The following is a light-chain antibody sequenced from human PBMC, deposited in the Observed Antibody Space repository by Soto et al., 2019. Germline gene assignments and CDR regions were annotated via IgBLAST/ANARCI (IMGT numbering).Light chain of an antibody. V-gene: IGKV1-5*01. CDR2: DAS. CDR3: LQYNGYYRT. CDR1: QTISFS. Sequence: DIQMTQSPSTLSASVGDRVTITCRASQTISFSLAWYQQKPGKAPKLLIYDASTLQSGVPSRFSGSGSGTTFTLTINSLQSDDFATYYCLQYNGYYRTFGQGTKVDIK. J-gene: IGKJ1*01.